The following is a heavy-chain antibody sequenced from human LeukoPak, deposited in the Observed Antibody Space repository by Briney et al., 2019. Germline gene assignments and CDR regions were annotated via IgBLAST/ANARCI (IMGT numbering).Heavy chain of an antibody. CDR3: ARSIFGYPWFDP. CDR2: ISSSSSYI. V-gene: IGHV3-21*01. D-gene: IGHD3-3*01. Sequence: TGGSLRLSCAASGFTFSSYSMNWVRQAPGKGLEWVSSISSSSSYIYYADSVKGRFTISRDNAKNSLYLQMNSLRAEDTAVYYCARSIFGYPWFDPWGPGTLVTVSS. J-gene: IGHJ5*02. CDR1: GFTFSSYS.